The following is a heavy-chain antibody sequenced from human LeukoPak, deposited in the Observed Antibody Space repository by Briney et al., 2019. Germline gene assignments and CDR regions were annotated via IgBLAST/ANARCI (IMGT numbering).Heavy chain of an antibody. V-gene: IGHV3-30-3*02. CDR2: ISYDGSNK. CDR3: TRGIAAAGNDY. D-gene: IGHD6-13*01. CDR1: GFPFSNYA. Sequence: QPGRSLRLSCAASGFPFSNYAMHWVRQAPGKGLEWVAVISYDGSNKYYADSVKGRFTISRDNSKNTLYLQMNSLRAEDTAVYYCTRGIAAAGNDYWGQGTLVTVSS. J-gene: IGHJ4*02.